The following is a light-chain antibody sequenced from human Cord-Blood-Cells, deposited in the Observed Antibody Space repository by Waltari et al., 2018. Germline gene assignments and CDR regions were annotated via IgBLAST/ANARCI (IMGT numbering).Light chain of an antibody. Sequence: DIQMTQSPSSLSATVGDRVTITCRASQSISSYLNWYQQKPGKAPKLLIYAASSLQSGVPSRFSGSGSGTDFTLTISSLQPEDFATYYCQQSYSTPPWFGQGTKAEIK. CDR2: AAS. CDR1: QSISSY. J-gene: IGKJ1*01. CDR3: QQSYSTPPW. V-gene: IGKV1-39*01.